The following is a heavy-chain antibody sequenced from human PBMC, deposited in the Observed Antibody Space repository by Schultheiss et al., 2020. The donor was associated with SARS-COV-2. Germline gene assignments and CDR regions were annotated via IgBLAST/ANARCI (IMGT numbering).Heavy chain of an antibody. CDR1: GDSISSGDYY. V-gene: IGHV4-30-4*01. CDR2: IYYSGST. Sequence: SETLSLTCTVSGDSISSGDYYWSWIRQPPGKGLEWIGYIYYSGSTYYNPSLKSRVTISVDTSKNQFSLKLSSVTAADTAVYYCARDLPYYDFWSGYYTAFPRGMDVWGQGTTVTVSS. D-gene: IGHD3-3*01. CDR3: ARDLPYYDFWSGYYTAFPRGMDV. J-gene: IGHJ6*02.